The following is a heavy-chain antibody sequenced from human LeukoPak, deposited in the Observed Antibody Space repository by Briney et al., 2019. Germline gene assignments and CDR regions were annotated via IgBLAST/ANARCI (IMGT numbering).Heavy chain of an antibody. D-gene: IGHD2-2*01. CDR1: GFIFSSYA. CDR2: ISYDGSNK. V-gene: IGHV3-30*04. CDR3: ARDISYCSSTSSCSGAFDI. J-gene: IGHJ3*02. Sequence: GGSLTLSCAASGFIFSSYAMHWVRQAPGKGLEWVAVISYDGSNKYYADSVKGRFTISRDNSKNTLYLQMNSLISKDKAVYYCARDISYCSSTSSCSGAFDIWGQGTMVTVSS.